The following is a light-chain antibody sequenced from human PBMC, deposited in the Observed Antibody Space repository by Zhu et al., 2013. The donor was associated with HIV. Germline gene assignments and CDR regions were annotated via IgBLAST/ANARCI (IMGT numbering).Light chain of an antibody. V-gene: IGKV3D-20*02. Sequence: EIVLTQSPGTLSLSPGERATLSCRASQSISNRFLVWYQQKPGQAPRLVIYDASRRATGIPARFSGSGSGTDFTLTISSLEPEDFTVYYCQQRSKWPPFTFGQGTKLEIK. CDR2: DAS. J-gene: IGKJ2*01. CDR1: QSISNRF. CDR3: QQRSKWPPFT.